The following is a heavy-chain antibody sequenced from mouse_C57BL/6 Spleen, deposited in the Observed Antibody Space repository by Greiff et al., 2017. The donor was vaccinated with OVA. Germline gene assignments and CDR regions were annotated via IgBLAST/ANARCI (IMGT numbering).Heavy chain of an antibody. CDR1: GYAFSSSW. V-gene: IGHV1-82*01. Sequence: VQLQQSGPELVKPGASVKISCKASGYAFSSSWMNWVKQRPGKGLEWIGRIYPGDGDTNYNGKFKGKATLTADKSSSTAYMQLSSLTSEDSAVYYCAREGDYDGYFDDWGTGTTVTVSS. D-gene: IGHD2-4*01. J-gene: IGHJ1*03. CDR2: IYPGDGDT. CDR3: AREGDYDGYFDD.